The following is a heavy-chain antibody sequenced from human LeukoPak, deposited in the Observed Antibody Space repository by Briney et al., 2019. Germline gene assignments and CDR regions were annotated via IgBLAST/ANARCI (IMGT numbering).Heavy chain of an antibody. V-gene: IGHV3-23*01. D-gene: IGHD4-17*01. CDR1: GFTFNKYA. CDR2: IIESGEST. J-gene: IGHJ5*02. CDR3: AKGGPRAVTTWWFDP. Sequence: GGSLRLSCAASGFTFNKYAMYWVRQAPGKGLEWVSAIIESGESTYYTDSVKGRFTISRDNSKNTLYLQMNSLRAEDTAVYYCAKGGPRAVTTWWFDPWGQGTLVTVSS.